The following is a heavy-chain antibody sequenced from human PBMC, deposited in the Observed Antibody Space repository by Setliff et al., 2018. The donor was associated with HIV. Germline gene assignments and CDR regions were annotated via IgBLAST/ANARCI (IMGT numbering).Heavy chain of an antibody. CDR2: INPKSGGT. D-gene: IGHD3-16*01. Sequence: ASVKVSCKTSGGIFSSYDISWVRQAPGQGLEWMGWINPKSGGTNSALKFQGRVTMTRDTSISTAYMELSRLRSDDTAVYYCARDGGGPGDYYYYYMDVWAKGTTVTVSS. J-gene: IGHJ6*03. CDR3: ARDGGGPGDYYYYYMDV. V-gene: IGHV1-2*02. CDR1: GGIFSSYD.